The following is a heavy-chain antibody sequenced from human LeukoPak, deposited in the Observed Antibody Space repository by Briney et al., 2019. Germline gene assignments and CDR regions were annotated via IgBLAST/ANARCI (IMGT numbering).Heavy chain of an antibody. J-gene: IGHJ4*02. D-gene: IGHD1-26*01. CDR2: IYYSGST. Sequence: SETLSLTCTVSGGSISSYYWSWIRQPPGKGLEWIGYIYYSGSTNYNPSLKSRVTISVDTSKNQFSLKLSSVTAADTAVYYCAREGGGRLDYWGQGTLVTVSS. CDR1: GGSISSYY. V-gene: IGHV4-59*01. CDR3: AREGGGRLDY.